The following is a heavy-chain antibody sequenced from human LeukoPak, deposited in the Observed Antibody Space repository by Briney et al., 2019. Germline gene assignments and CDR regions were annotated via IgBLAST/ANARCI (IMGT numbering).Heavy chain of an antibody. CDR2: ISGSGGST. CDR1: GFTFSSYA. J-gene: IGHJ4*02. Sequence: PGGSLRLSCAASGFTFSSYAMSWVRQAPGTGLEWVSAISGSGGSTYYADSVKGRFTISRDNSKNTLYLQMNSLRAEDTAVYYCAKVKNDILTGYYPYYFDYWGQGTLVTVSS. D-gene: IGHD3-9*01. V-gene: IGHV3-23*01. CDR3: AKVKNDILTGYYPYYFDY.